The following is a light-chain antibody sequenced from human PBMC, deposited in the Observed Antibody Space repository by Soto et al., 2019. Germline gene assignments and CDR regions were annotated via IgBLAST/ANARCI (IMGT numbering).Light chain of an antibody. J-gene: IGLJ3*02. CDR1: SSDVGGYNY. CDR2: EVS. V-gene: IGLV2-8*01. CDR3: SSYAGSNNLGV. Sequence: QSVLTQPPSASGSPGQSVTISCTGTSSDVGGYNYVSWYQQHPGNAPKLMIYEVSKRPSGVPDRFSGSKSGNTASLTVSGLQAEDEAYYYCSSYAGSNNLGVFGGGTKLTVL.